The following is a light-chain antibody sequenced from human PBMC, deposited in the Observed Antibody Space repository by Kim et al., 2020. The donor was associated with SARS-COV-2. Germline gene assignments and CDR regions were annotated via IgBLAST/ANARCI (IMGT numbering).Light chain of an antibody. V-gene: IGLV3-21*04. CDR1: NIGSKS. Sequence: SYELTQPPSVSVAPGKTARITCGGNNIGSKSVHWYQQKPGQAPVLVIYYDSDRPSGIPERFSGSNSGNTVTLTISRVEAGDEADYYCQVWDSSSDHPVFG. J-gene: IGLJ3*02. CDR3: QVWDSSSDHPV. CDR2: YDS.